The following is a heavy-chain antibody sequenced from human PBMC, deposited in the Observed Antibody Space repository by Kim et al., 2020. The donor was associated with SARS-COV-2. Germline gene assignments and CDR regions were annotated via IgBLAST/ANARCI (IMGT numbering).Heavy chain of an antibody. D-gene: IGHD3-22*01. Sequence: GGSLRLSCAASGFTFDDYAMHWVRQAPGKGLEWVSGISWNSGSIGYADSVKGRFTISRDNAKNSLYLQMNSLRAEDTALYYCAKDRGYYYDSSGQLSYFDYWRQGTLVTVSS. V-gene: IGHV3-9*01. J-gene: IGHJ4*02. CDR2: ISWNSGSI. CDR3: AKDRGYYYDSSGQLSYFDY. CDR1: GFTFDDYA.